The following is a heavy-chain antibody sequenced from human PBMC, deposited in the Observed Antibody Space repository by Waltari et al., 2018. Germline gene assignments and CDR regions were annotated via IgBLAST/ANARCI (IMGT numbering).Heavy chain of an antibody. D-gene: IGHD3-16*01. V-gene: IGHV4-59*01. CDR3: ARAPGGKRYFDL. CDR2: IYYSGST. J-gene: IGHJ2*01. Sequence: QVQLQESGPGLVKPSETLSLTCTVSGGSISSYYWSWIRQPPGKGPEWIGYIYYSGSTNDNPSHNRRSTISVDTSKNQYSLKLSSVTAADTAVYYWARAPGGKRYFDLWGRGTLVTVSS. CDR1: GGSISSYY.